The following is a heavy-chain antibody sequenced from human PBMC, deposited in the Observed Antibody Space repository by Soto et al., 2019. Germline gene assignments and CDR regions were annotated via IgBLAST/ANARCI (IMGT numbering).Heavy chain of an antibody. Sequence: EVQLVESGGGLVQPGGSLRLSCAASGFTVSSNYMSWVRQAPGKGLEWVSVIYSGGSTYYADSVKGRFTISRDNSKNTLYLQMNSLRAEDTAVYYCARDAALGLAAAGMDVWGQGTTVTVSS. CDR3: ARDAALGLAAAGMDV. CDR1: GFTVSSNY. J-gene: IGHJ6*02. CDR2: IYSGGST. D-gene: IGHD6-13*01. V-gene: IGHV3-66*01.